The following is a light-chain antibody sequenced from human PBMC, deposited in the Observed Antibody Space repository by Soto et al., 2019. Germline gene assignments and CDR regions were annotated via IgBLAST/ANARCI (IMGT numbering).Light chain of an antibody. Sequence: DIQVTQSPSTLSASVGDRVTITCRASQSITISLAWYQQRPGKAPKLLISKASSLESWVPSRFSGSGSGTEFTLTINSLQPEDFATYYCQQYSSSSPRTFGQGTKVDIK. CDR3: QQYSSSSPRT. CDR2: KAS. CDR1: QSITIS. V-gene: IGKV1-5*03. J-gene: IGKJ1*01.